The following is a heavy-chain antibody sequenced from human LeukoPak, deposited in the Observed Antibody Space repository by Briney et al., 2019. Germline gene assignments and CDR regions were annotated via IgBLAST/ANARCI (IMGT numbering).Heavy chain of an antibody. CDR3: AKASHSLRFLEWSEGYYFDY. J-gene: IGHJ4*02. Sequence: GSLRLSCAASGFTFSSYGMHWVRQAPGKGLEWVAVISYDGSNKYYADSVKGRFTISRDNSKNTLYLQMNSLRAEDTAVYYCAKASHSLRFLEWSEGYYFDYWGQGTLVTVSS. CDR2: ISYDGSNK. V-gene: IGHV3-30*18. D-gene: IGHD3-3*01. CDR1: GFTFSSYG.